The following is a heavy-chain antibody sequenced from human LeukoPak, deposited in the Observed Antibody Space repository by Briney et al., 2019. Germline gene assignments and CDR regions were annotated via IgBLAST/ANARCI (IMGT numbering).Heavy chain of an antibody. J-gene: IGHJ4*02. Sequence: QPGRSLRLSCAASGFTFSSYAMHWDRQAPGKGLEWVAVISYDGSNKYYADSVKGRFTISRDNSKNTLYLQMNSLRAEDTAVYYCARDPSLTYYYDSSGYYSDYWGQGTLVTVSS. V-gene: IGHV3-30*04. CDR1: GFTFSSYA. CDR3: ARDPSLTYYYDSSGYYSDY. CDR2: ISYDGSNK. D-gene: IGHD3-22*01.